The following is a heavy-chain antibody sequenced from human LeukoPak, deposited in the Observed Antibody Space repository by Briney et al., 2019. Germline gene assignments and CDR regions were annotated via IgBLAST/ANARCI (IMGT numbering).Heavy chain of an antibody. D-gene: IGHD3-10*01. V-gene: IGHV3-23*01. J-gene: IGHJ4*02. CDR3: ANVVVRGVI. CDR2: ISGSGGTI. Sequence: GGSLRLSCAASGFTFSTYAMSWVRQAPGKGLECVSAISGSGGTIYYADSVKGRFTISRDNSKNTLYLQMNSLRAEDTAVYYCANVVVRGVIWGQGTLVTVSS. CDR1: GFTFSTYA.